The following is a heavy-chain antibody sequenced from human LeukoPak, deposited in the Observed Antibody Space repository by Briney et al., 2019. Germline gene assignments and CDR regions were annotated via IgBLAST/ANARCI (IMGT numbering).Heavy chain of an antibody. J-gene: IGHJ4*02. CDR1: GFTFSSYS. CDR2: ISSSSSTI. Sequence: GGSLRLSCAASGFTFSSYSMNWVRQAPGKGLAWVSYISSSSSTIYYADSVKGRFTISRDNAKKSLYLQMNSLRAEDTAVYYCARDLRPGGYWGQGTLVTVSS. D-gene: IGHD3-16*01. V-gene: IGHV3-48*01. CDR3: ARDLRPGGY.